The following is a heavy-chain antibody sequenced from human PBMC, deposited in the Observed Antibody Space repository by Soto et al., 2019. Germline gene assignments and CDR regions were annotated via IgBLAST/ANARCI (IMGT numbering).Heavy chain of an antibody. CDR2: IYYSGRT. D-gene: IGHD2-2*02. CDR1: GGSISRYY. J-gene: IGHJ5*02. Sequence: SETLSLTCTVSGGSISRYYWSWIRQPPGKGLEWIGYIYYSGRTNYNPSLKSRVTISVDTSKNQFSLKLSSVTAADTAVYYCARGYCSSTSCYIWDNWFDPWGQGTLVNVS. CDR3: ARGYCSSTSCYIWDNWFDP. V-gene: IGHV4-59*01.